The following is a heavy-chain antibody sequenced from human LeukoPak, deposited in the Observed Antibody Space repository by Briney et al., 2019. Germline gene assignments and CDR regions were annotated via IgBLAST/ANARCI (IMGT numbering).Heavy chain of an antibody. CDR2: ISNDGSND. V-gene: IGHV3-30*03. CDR3: ARDQGTSTTAPKRKGRFDP. J-gene: IGHJ5*02. D-gene: IGHD1-1*01. Sequence: GGSLRLSCAASGFTFSNYGMHWVRQAPGKGLEWLALISNDGSNDYYGDSVEGRFTISRDNSKNTLYLQMNSLGDEDTAVYYCARDQGTSTTAPKRKGRFDPWGQRTLVTVSS. CDR1: GFTFSNYG.